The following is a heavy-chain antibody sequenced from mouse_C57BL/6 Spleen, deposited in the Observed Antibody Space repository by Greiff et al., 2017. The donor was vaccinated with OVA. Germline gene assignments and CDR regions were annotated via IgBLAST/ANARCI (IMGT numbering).Heavy chain of an antibody. V-gene: IGHV1-64*01. Sequence: QVHVQQSGAELVKPGASVKLSCKASGYTFTSYWMHWVQQRPGQGLEWIGIIHPNSGSTNYNENFKSKATLTVAKSSCPAYLQLSSLTSEDSAVYYGARGDGSSAFGYWGQGTMVTVSA. D-gene: IGHD1-1*01. CDR1: GYTFTSYW. CDR3: ARGDGSSAFGY. J-gene: IGHJ3*02. CDR2: IHPNSGST.